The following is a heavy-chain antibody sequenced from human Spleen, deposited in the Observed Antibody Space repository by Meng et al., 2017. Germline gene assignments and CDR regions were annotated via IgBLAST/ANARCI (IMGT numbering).Heavy chain of an antibody. CDR3: ASAPRGVAATGTFPFDY. D-gene: IGHD6-13*01. CDR1: GGSISGHY. V-gene: IGHV4-59*11. J-gene: IGHJ4*02. Sequence: GSLRLSCTVSGGSISGHYWSWIRQPPGKGLEWIGYIYKSGSTNYSPSLKRRVTISVETSKNQFSLKLTSVTAADTAVYYCASAPRGVAATGTFPFDYWGQGTLVTASS. CDR2: IYKSGST.